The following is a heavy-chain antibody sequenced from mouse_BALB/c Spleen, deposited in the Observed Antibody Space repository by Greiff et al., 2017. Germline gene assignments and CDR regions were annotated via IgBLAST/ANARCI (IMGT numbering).Heavy chain of an antibody. CDR1: GFAFSSYD. CDR2: ISSGGGST. CDR3: ARRIYDGYYWYFDV. J-gene: IGHJ1*01. D-gene: IGHD2-3*01. V-gene: IGHV5-12-1*01. Sequence: EGKLMESGGGLVKPGGSLKLSCAASGFAFSSYDMSWVRQTPEKRLEWVAYISSGGGSTYYPDTVKGRFTISRDNAKNTLYLQMSSLKSEDTAMYYCARRIYDGYYWYFDVWGAGTTVTVSS.